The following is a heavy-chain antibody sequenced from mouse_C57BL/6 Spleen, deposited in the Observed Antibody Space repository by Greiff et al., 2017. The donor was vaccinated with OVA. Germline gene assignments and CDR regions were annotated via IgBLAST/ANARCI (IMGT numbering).Heavy chain of an antibody. CDR2: ISSGSSTI. Sequence: DVKLVESGGGLVKPGGSLKLSCAASGFTFSDYGMHWVRQAPEKGLEWVAYISSGSSTIYYADTVKGRFTISRDNAKNTLFLQMTSLRSEDTAMYYCAKLFMDYWGQGTSVTVSS. D-gene: IGHD4-1*01. CDR3: AKLFMDY. V-gene: IGHV5-17*01. CDR1: GFTFSDYG. J-gene: IGHJ4*01.